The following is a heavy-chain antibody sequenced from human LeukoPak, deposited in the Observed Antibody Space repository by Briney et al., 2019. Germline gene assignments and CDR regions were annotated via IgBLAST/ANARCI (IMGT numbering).Heavy chain of an antibody. CDR2: ISSSSSYI. D-gene: IGHD3-10*01. CDR1: GFTFSSYS. J-gene: IGHJ5*02. CDR3: ARRSDGGWFDP. Sequence: GGSLRLSCAASGFTFSSYSMNWVRQAPGKGLEWVSYISSSSSYIYYADSVKGRFTISRDNAKTSLYLQMNSLGAEDTAVYYCARRSDGGWFDPWGQGTLVTVSS. V-gene: IGHV3-21*01.